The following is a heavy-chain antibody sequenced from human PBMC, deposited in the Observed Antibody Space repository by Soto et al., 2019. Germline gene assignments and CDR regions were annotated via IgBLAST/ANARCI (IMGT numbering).Heavy chain of an antibody. D-gene: IGHD3-16*01. CDR3: ARDQALRLGEWNWFDP. V-gene: IGHV1-46*01. J-gene: IGHJ5*02. CDR1: ADTFTSYY. Sequence: GASVKVSCKAPADTFTSYYIHWVRQAPGHGLEWMGIINPNGGSTRFAQTFQGRITMTRDTSTSTVYMELRSLRSDDTAVYYCARDQALRLGEWNWFDPWGQGTLVTVSS. CDR2: INPNGGST.